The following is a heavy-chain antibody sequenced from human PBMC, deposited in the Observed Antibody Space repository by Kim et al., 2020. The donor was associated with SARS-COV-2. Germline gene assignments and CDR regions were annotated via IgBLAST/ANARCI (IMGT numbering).Heavy chain of an antibody. J-gene: IGHJ2*01. D-gene: IGHD1-7*01. Sequence: GGSLRLSCAASGFTVSSNYMSWVRQAPGKGLEWVSVIYSGGSTYYADSVKGRFTISRDNSKNTLYLQMNSLRAEDTAVYYCARELELERGYFDLWGRGTRVTVSS. CDR1: GFTVSSNY. CDR2: IYSGGST. CDR3: ARELELERGYFDL. V-gene: IGHV3-53*01.